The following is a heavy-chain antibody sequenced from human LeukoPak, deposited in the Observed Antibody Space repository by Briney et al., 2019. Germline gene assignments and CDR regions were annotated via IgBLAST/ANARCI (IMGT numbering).Heavy chain of an antibody. D-gene: IGHD1-14*01. CDR1: GFTFSPYA. CDR3: ARDPFHSRYDRKGLVDY. J-gene: IGHJ4*02. V-gene: IGHV3-30-3*01. Sequence: GGSLRLSCAASGFTFSPYAMHWVREAPGKGLEWGAFISYDGSNKYYADSVKGRFTISRDNAKNTLFLQMNSLRAEDTAVYYCARDPFHSRYDRKGLVDYWGQGTLVTVSS. CDR2: ISYDGSNK.